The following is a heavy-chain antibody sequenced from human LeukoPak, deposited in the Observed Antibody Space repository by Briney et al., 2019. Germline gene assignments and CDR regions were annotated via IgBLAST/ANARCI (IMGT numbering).Heavy chain of an antibody. CDR2: INHSGST. J-gene: IGHJ5*02. V-gene: IGHV4-34*01. Sequence: SETLSLTCAVYGGSFSGYYWSWTRQPPGKGLEWIGEINHSGSTNYNPSLKSRVTISVGTSKNQFSLKLSSVTAADTAVYYCATAIQNWFDPWGQGTLVTVSS. CDR1: GGSFSGYY. CDR3: ATAIQNWFDP.